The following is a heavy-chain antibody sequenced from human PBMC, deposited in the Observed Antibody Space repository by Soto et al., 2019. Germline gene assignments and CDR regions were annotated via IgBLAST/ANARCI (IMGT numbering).Heavy chain of an antibody. CDR3: ARDHDTVVVVAATVEGYFDL. CDR1: GGSISSGGYY. CDR2: IYYSGST. D-gene: IGHD2-15*01. V-gene: IGHV4-31*03. Sequence: QVQLQESGPGLVKPSQTLSLTCTVSGGSISSGGYYWSWIRQHPGKGLEWIGYIYYSGSTYYNPSLKSRVTISVDTSKNQFSLKLSSVTAADTAVYYCARDHDTVVVVAATVEGYFDLWGRGTLVTVSS. J-gene: IGHJ2*01.